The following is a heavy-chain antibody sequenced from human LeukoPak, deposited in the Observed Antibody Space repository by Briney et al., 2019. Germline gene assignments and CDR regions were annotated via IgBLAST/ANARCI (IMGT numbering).Heavy chain of an antibody. J-gene: IGHJ4*02. CDR2: MFTGGTT. V-gene: IGHV3-53*05. CDR1: GFTLSNNY. D-gene: IGHD3-3*01. Sequence: GGSLRLSCAASGFTLSNNYMSWVRQAPGRGLEWVSVMFTGGTTSYADSVKGRFTISRDNSKNTLYLEMNSLIPEDTALYYCAKPQEADLWVPDYWGQGTLVTVSS. CDR3: AKPQEADLWVPDY.